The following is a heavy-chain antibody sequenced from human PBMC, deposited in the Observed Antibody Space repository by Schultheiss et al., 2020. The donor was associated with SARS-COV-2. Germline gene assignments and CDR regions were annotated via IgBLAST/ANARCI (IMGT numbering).Heavy chain of an antibody. V-gene: IGHV3-15*01. CDR2: IKSKTDGGTT. CDR3: TTPLHTMEIYYYYGMDV. D-gene: IGHD3-3*01. J-gene: IGHJ6*02. CDR1: GFTFSNAW. Sequence: GGSLRLSCTASGFTFSNAWVSWVRQAPGKGLEWVGRIKSKTDGGTTDYAAPVKGRFTISRDDPKNTLYLQMNSLKTEDTAVYYCTTPLHTMEIYYYYGMDVWGQGTTVTVSS.